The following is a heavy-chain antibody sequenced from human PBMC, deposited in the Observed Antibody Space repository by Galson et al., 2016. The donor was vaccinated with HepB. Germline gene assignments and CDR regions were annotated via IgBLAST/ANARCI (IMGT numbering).Heavy chain of an antibody. CDR3: ARDDYVWGSYRNTCDL. Sequence: SLRLSCAASGFTFSRHGMHWVRQAPGKGLEWVAVIWYDGSEKYYADSVKGRVTISRDNSKKTLYLQMNSLRAEDTAIYYCARDDYVWGSYRNTCDLWGQGTLVTVSS. J-gene: IGHJ5*02. V-gene: IGHV3-33*08. D-gene: IGHD3-16*02. CDR1: GFTFSRHG. CDR2: IWYDGSEK.